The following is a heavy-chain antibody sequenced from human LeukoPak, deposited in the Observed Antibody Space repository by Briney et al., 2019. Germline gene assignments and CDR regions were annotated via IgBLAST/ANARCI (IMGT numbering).Heavy chain of an antibody. D-gene: IGHD1-26*01. CDR3: ARVHSGSYYVDY. V-gene: IGHV4-38-2*02. CDR1: GYSISSGYY. J-gene: IGHJ4*02. Sequence: SETLSLTCTVSGYSISSGYYWGWIRQPPGKGLEWIGSIYHSGSTYYNPSLKSRVTISVDTSKNQLSLKLSSVTAADTAVYYCARVHSGSYYVDYWGQGTLVTVSS. CDR2: IYHSGST.